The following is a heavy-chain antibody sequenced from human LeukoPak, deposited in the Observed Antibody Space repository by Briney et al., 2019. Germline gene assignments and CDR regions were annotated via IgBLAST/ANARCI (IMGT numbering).Heavy chain of an antibody. V-gene: IGHV3-30-3*01. CDR1: GFTFSSYA. Sequence: PGRSLRLSCAASGFTFSSYAMHWVRQAPGKGLEWVAVISYDGSNKYYADSVKGRFTISRDNSKNTLYLQMNSLRAEDTAVYYCAREDHHSSGWYNWFDPWGQGTLVTVSS. CDR2: ISYDGSNK. CDR3: AREDHHSSGWYNWFDP. J-gene: IGHJ5*02. D-gene: IGHD6-19*01.